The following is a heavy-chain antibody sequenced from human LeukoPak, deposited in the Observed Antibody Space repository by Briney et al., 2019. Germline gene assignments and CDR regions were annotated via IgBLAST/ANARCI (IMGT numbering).Heavy chain of an antibody. V-gene: IGHV4-31*03. CDR2: IHYSGST. CDR1: GGSISSGGYY. Sequence: PSETLSLTCTVSGGSISSGGYYWSWIRQHPGKGLEWIGYIHYSGSTYYNPSLKSRVTISVDTSKNQFSLKLSSVTAADTAVYYCAGYCSGGSCRQFYFDYWGQGTLVTVSS. D-gene: IGHD2-15*01. CDR3: AGYCSGGSCRQFYFDY. J-gene: IGHJ4*02.